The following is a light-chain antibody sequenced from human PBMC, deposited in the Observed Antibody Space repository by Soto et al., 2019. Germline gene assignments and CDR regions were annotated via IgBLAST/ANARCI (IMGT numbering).Light chain of an antibody. Sequence: QSVLTQPASVSGSPGQSITISCTGSSSDVGGYNYVSWYQQHPGKAPKLLIYGNNNRPSGVPDRFSGSKSGTSASLAITGLQAEDEADYYCQSYDSSLSGVLFGGGTKLTVL. CDR1: SSDVGGYNY. V-gene: IGLV2-14*01. CDR3: QSYDSSLSGVL. J-gene: IGLJ2*01. CDR2: GNN.